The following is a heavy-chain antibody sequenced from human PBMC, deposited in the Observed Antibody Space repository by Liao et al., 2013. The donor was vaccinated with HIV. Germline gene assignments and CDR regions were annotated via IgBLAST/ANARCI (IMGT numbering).Heavy chain of an antibody. CDR2: IYSTGNT. V-gene: IGHV4-39*07. J-gene: IGHJ2*01. Sequence: QLQLQESGPGLVKSSETLSLTCTVSGGSISSSVFYWGWIRQPPGKGLEWIESIYSTGNTYYNPSLKSRVTISLDTSKNQFSLKLSSVTAADTAVYYCARTSNWLYWYFDRWGRGTLVTVSS. CDR3: ARTSNWLYWYFDR. D-gene: IGHD7-27*01. CDR1: GGSISSSVFY.